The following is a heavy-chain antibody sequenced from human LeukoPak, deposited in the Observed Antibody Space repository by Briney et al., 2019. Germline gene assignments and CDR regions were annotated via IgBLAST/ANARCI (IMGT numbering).Heavy chain of an antibody. J-gene: IGHJ6*02. CDR3: ARAAGGSSYDRMDV. CDR2: ISGSGGTT. CDR1: GFTFSSCS. D-gene: IGHD3-22*01. Sequence: GGSLRLSCAASGFTFSSCSMNWVRQAPWQGLHWVSAISGSGGTTYYADSVKGRFNISRDNSKSTLYLEMNSLRAEDTAVYYCARAAGGSSYDRMDVWGQGTTVTVSS. V-gene: IGHV3-23*01.